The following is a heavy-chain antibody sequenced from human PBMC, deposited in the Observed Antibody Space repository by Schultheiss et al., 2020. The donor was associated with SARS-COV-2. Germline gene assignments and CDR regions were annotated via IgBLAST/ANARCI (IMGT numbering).Heavy chain of an antibody. V-gene: IGHV4-59*08. CDR3: ARSLTTSCFQLDP. CDR2: IYYSGST. Sequence: SQTLSLTCAVYGGSFSGYYWSWIRQPPGKGLEWIGYIYYSGSTNYNPSLKSRVTISVDTSKNQFSLKLSSVTAADTAVYYCARSLTTSCFQLDPWGQGTLVTVSS. J-gene: IGHJ5*02. CDR1: GGSFSGYY. D-gene: IGHD2-2*01.